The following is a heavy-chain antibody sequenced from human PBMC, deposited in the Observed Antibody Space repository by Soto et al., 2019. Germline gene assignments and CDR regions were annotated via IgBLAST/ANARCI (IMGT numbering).Heavy chain of an antibody. CDR1: GYTFTSYA. V-gene: IGHV1-3*01. D-gene: IGHD3-9*01. J-gene: IGHJ6*02. Sequence: ASVKVSCKASGYTFTSYAMHWVRQAPGQRLEWKGWINAGNGNTKYSQKFQGRVTITRDTSASTAYMELSSLRSEDTAVYYCASDVLRYFDGVNFDYYYYYGMDVWGQGTTVTVSS. CDR3: ASDVLRYFDGVNFDYYYYYGMDV. CDR2: INAGNGNT.